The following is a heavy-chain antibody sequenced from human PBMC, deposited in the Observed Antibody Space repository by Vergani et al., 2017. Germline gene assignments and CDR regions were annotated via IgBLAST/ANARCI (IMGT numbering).Heavy chain of an antibody. CDR1: GYTFTGYY. Sequence: QVQLVQSGAEVKKPGASVKVSCKASGYTFTGYYMHWVRQATGQGLEWMGWMNPNSGNTGCAQNFQGRVTMTRNTSISTAYMELSSLRSEDTAVYYCARAPVWSCYSYYYVDFWGKGTTVTVSS. CDR3: ARAPVWSCYSYYYVDF. J-gene: IGHJ6*03. V-gene: IGHV1-8*02. D-gene: IGHD3-3*01. CDR2: MNPNSGNT.